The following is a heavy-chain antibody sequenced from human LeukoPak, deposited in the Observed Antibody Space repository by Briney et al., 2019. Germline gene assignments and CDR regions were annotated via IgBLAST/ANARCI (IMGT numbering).Heavy chain of an antibody. CDR1: GYTFTSYG. CDR3: ARSRVYDFWSGYYDGSYYYYYMDV. D-gene: IGHD3-3*01. J-gene: IGHJ6*03. Sequence: GAPVKVSCKASGYTFTSYGISWVRQAPGQGLEWMGWISAYNGKTNYAQKLQGRVTMTTDTSTSTAYMELRSLRSDDTAVYYCARSRVYDFWSGYYDGSYYYYYMDVWGKGTTVTVSS. CDR2: ISAYNGKT. V-gene: IGHV1-18*01.